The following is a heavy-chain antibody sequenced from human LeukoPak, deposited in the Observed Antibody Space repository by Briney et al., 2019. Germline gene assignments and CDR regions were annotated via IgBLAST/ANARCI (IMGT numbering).Heavy chain of an antibody. CDR1: GGSISSYY. J-gene: IGHJ3*02. CDR3: ARDFGGCYSDAFDI. D-gene: IGHD2-21*01. Sequence: PSETLSLTCTVSGGSISSYYWSWIRQPPGKGLEWIGYIYYSGSTNYNPSLKSRVTISVDTSKNQFSLKLSSVTAADTAVYYCARDFGGCYSDAFDIWGQGTMVTVSS. V-gene: IGHV4-59*01. CDR2: IYYSGST.